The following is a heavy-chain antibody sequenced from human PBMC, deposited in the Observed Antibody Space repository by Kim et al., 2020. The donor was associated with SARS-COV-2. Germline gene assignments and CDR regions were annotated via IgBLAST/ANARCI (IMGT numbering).Heavy chain of an antibody. J-gene: IGHJ6*02. CDR3: ARDGLRFRRGGMDV. Sequence: GGSLRLSCAASGFTFSSYAMHWVRQAPGKGLEYVSAISSNGGSTYYANSVKGRFTISRDNSKNTLYLQMGSLRAEDMAVYYCARDGLRFRRGGMDVWGQGTTVTVSS. CDR2: ISSNGGST. CDR1: GFTFSSYA. D-gene: IGHD3-3*01. V-gene: IGHV3-64*01.